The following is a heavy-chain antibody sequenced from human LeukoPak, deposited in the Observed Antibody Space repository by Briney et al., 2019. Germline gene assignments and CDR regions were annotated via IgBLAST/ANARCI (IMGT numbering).Heavy chain of an antibody. J-gene: IGHJ4*02. CDR3: ARDPGATIDFDY. V-gene: IGHV3-74*01. D-gene: IGHD1-26*01. CDR2: INSDGSST. CDR1: GFDFSSYW. Sequence: PGGSLRLSCAASGFDFSSYWMHWVRQAPGKGLVWVSRINSDGSSTSYADSVKGRFTISRDNAKNTLYLQMNSLRAEDTAVYYCARDPGATIDFDYWGQGTLVTVSS.